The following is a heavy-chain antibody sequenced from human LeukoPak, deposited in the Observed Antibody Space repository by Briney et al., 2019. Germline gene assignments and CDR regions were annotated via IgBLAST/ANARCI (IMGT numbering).Heavy chain of an antibody. Sequence: SVKVSCKASGGTFSSYTISWVRQAPGQGIEWMGGIIPIFGTANYAQKFQGRVTITTDESTSTAYMELSSLRSEDTAVYYCARESVSAGASDAFDIWGQGTMVTVSS. CDR2: IIPIFGTA. CDR1: GGTFSSYT. V-gene: IGHV1-69*05. J-gene: IGHJ3*02. D-gene: IGHD1-26*01. CDR3: ARESVSAGASDAFDI.